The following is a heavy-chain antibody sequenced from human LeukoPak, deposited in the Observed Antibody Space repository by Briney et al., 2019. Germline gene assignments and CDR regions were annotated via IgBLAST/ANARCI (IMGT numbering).Heavy chain of an antibody. CDR3: ARAKRWSPGDY. V-gene: IGHV1-46*01. D-gene: IGHD5-18*01. CDR1: GYTVSSYY. J-gene: IGHJ4*02. CDR2: INQSEGST. Sequence: DSGKASCKASGYTVSSYYMHWVRQAPGQGLKGMGIINQSEGSTSYAQKFQGRVNMTRDTSMSTVYMELSSVRSEDTSVYYCARAKRWSPGDYWGQGTLVTVSS.